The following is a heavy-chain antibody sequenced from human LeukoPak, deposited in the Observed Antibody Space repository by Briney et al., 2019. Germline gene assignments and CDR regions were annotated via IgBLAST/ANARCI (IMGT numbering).Heavy chain of an antibody. D-gene: IGHD3-3*01. J-gene: IGHJ6*02. CDR1: GFTFSTYG. V-gene: IGHV3-21*01. CDR2: ISSSSSYI. Sequence: GGSLRLSCAASGFTFSTYGMNWVRQAPGKGLEWVSSISSSSSYIYYADSVKGRFTISRDNTKNSLYLQMNSLRAEDTAVYYCARGAVALEWLLSPPHYYYYGMDVWGQGTTVTVSS. CDR3: ARGAVALEWLLSPPHYYYYGMDV.